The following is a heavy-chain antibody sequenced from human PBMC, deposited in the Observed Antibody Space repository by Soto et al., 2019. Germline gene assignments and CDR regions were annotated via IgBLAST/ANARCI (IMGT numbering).Heavy chain of an antibody. Sequence: LRLSCAASGFTFSSYGMHWVRQAPGKGLEWVAVIWYDGSNKYYADSVKGRFTISRDNSKNTLYLQMNSLRAEDTAVYYCARDAAGYSYGYWYFDYWCQGTLVTVSS. CDR3: ARDAAGYSYGYWYFDY. V-gene: IGHV3-33*01. CDR2: IWYDGSNK. CDR1: GFTFSSYG. D-gene: IGHD5-18*01. J-gene: IGHJ4*02.